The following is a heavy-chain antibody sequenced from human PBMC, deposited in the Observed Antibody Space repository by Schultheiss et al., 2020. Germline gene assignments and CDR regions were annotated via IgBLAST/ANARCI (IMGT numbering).Heavy chain of an antibody. CDR2: IIPIFGTA. V-gene: IGHV1-69*06. Sequence: SVKVSCKASGGTFSSYAISWVRQAPGQGLEWMGGIIPIFGTANYAQKFQGRVTITADKSTSTAYMELSSLRSEDTAVYYCARGPTDEAYYYDSSDLGGPSLDYWGQGTLVNVSS. CDR3: ARGPTDEAYYYDSSDLGGPSLDY. D-gene: IGHD3-22*01. CDR1: GGTFSSYA. J-gene: IGHJ4*02.